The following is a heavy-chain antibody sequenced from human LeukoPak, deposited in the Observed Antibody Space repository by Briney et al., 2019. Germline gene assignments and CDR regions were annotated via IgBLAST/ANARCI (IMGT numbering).Heavy chain of an antibody. D-gene: IGHD3-16*01. CDR3: ARAVYVWGSPASNFDY. V-gene: IGHV4-38-2*02. Sequence: SETLSLTCTVSGYSISSGYYWGWIRQPPGKGLEWIGSIYHSGSTYYNPSLKSRVTISVDTSKNQFSLKLSSVTAADTAVYYCARAVYVWGSPASNFDYWGQGTLVTVSS. CDR1: GYSISSGYY. CDR2: IYHSGST. J-gene: IGHJ4*02.